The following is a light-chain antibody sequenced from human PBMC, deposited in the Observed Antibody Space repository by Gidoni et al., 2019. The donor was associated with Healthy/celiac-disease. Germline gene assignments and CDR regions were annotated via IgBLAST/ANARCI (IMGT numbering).Light chain of an antibody. CDR3: QQYYRSPPT. V-gene: IGKV4-1*01. CDR2: WAS. J-gene: IGKJ4*01. CDR1: QSILYSSDNKNY. Sequence: DIVMTQSPDSLGVSLGERATINCKSSQSILYSSDNKNYLAWYQQKPGQSPKLLIYWASTREFGVPDRFSGSGSGTDFTLTISSLQAEDVAVYYCQQYYRSPPTFGGGTKVEIK.